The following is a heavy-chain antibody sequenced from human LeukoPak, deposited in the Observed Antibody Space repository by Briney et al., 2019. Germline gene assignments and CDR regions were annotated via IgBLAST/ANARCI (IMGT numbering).Heavy chain of an antibody. CDR2: ISSSSTYI. CDR1: EFTFSSYS. Sequence: GGSLRLSCGGSEFTFSSYSMNGVRQAPGKGLEWVSSISSSSTYIYYADSVKGRFTISRDNAKNSLYLQMNSLRAEDTAVYYCARVPTYVYPIDYWGQGTLVTVSS. V-gene: IGHV3-21*01. D-gene: IGHD3-16*01. CDR3: ARVPTYVYPIDY. J-gene: IGHJ4*02.